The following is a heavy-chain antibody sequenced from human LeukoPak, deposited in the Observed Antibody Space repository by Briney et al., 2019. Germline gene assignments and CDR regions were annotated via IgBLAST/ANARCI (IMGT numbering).Heavy chain of an antibody. D-gene: IGHD3-22*01. J-gene: IGHJ4*02. Sequence: GGSLRLSCAASGFTFSSHAMHWVRQAPGKGLEWVAVISYDGSNKYYADSVKGRFTIPRDNSKNTLYLQMNSLRAEDTAVYYCARERDYYDSSGYDDWGQGTLVTVSS. CDR2: ISYDGSNK. CDR1: GFTFSSHA. CDR3: ARERDYYDSSGYDD. V-gene: IGHV3-30-3*01.